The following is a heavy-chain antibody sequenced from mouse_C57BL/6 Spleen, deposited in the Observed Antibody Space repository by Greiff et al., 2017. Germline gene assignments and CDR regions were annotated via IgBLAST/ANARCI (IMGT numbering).Heavy chain of an antibody. CDR3: ARNLRLGQDAMDY. CDR1: GFSFTSYA. Sequence: VKLVESGPGLVAPSQSLSITCTVSGFSFTSYAISWVRQPPGKGLEWLGVIWTGGGTNYNSALKSRLSISKDNSKSQVFLKMNSLQTDDTARYYCARNLRLGQDAMDYWGQGTSVTVSS. J-gene: IGHJ4*01. D-gene: IGHD4-1*01. V-gene: IGHV2-9-1*01. CDR2: IWTGGGT.